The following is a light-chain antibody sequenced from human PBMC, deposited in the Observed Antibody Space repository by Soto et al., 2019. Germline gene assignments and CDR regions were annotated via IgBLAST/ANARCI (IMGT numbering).Light chain of an antibody. CDR3: QQRSTWLYT. CDR1: QDVSIF. V-gene: IGKV3-11*02. CDR2: DAS. J-gene: IGKJ2*01. Sequence: EILLAQSPATLSLSPGERATLSCKASQDVSIFLACYQQKPGLALRLLIHDASNRATGVPPRFSGSGSGRYFSRTITTLDTKDFAVYYCQQRSTWLYTFSQGSKL.